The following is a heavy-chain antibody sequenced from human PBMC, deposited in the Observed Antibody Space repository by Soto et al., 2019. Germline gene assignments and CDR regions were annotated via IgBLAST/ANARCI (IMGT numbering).Heavy chain of an antibody. D-gene: IGHD3-10*01. V-gene: IGHV3-64*02. CDR2: ISSNGGNT. Sequence: GGSLRLSCAASGFTFSSSPMHWVRQAPGKRPEYVSSISSNGGNTYYADSVKGRFTISRDNSKNTLYLQMGSLRAEDMAVYYCARDLHYGAFDIWGQGTMVTVSS. CDR3: ARDLHYGAFDI. CDR1: GFTFSSSP. J-gene: IGHJ3*02.